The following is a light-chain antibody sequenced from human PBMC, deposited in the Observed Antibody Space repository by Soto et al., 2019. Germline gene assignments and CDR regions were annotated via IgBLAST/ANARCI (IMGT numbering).Light chain of an antibody. CDR2: LNSDGSH. V-gene: IGLV4-69*01. Sequence: QLVLTQSPSASASLGASVKLTCTLSSGHSKYAIAWHQQQPEKGPRYLLKLNSDGSHTKGDGIPDRFSGSSSGAERYLTISSLQSEDEADYYCQTWGTGHWVFCGGTKHTVL. J-gene: IGLJ3*02. CDR3: QTWGTGHWV. CDR1: SGHSKYA.